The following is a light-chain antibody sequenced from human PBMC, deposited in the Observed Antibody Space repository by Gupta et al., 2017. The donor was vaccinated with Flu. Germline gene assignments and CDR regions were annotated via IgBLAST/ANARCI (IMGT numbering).Light chain of an antibody. CDR2: DAS. Sequence: EIVLTQSPVTLSLSQGARATLSCRASQPINNCLAWYQQRRGQPPRLLIYDASYRAAGIPARFSGGGSGTDFTLTISSLESEDFAIYFCQQCDDWPPTFGPGTKVEI. V-gene: IGKV3-11*01. CDR1: QPINNC. J-gene: IGKJ2*01. CDR3: QQCDDWPPT.